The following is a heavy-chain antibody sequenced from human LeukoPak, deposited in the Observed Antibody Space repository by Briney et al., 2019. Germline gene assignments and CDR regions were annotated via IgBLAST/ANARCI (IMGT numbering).Heavy chain of an antibody. J-gene: IGHJ3*02. Sequence: GGSLRLSCAASGFTFSSYSMNWVRQAPGKGLEWVSSISHSGSISYADSVKGRFTISRDNSKNTLYLQMSSLRAEDTAIYYCAKELTERWVIDAFDIWGQGTVVTVSS. CDR2: ISHSGSI. V-gene: IGHV3-23*01. CDR3: AKELTERWVIDAFDI. D-gene: IGHD2-21*01. CDR1: GFTFSSYS.